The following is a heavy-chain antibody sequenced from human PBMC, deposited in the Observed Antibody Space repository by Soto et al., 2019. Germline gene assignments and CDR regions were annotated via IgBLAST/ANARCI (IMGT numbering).Heavy chain of an antibody. J-gene: IGHJ4*02. CDR2: VSAYNRNT. CDR3: ARERQWEPLLY. Sequence: QVRLVQSGLEVKKPGASVRLSCKTSGYTFTNYGVTWVRQAPGQGLEWMGWVSAYNRNTNYAQKFEDRVIMTTDTSTSTAYLELRNLKSDDPAVYYWARERQWEPLLYWGEGTLVTVS. D-gene: IGHD1-26*01. V-gene: IGHV1-18*04. CDR1: GYTFTNYG.